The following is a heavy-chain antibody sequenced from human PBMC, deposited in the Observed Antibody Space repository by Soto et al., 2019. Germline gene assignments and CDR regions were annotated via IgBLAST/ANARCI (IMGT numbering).Heavy chain of an antibody. Sequence: QLQLQESGSGLVKPSQTLSLTCAVSGGSISSGGYSWSWIRQPPGKGLEWIGYIYHSGSTYYNPSRESRVPISVDRSKNQFSLELSSVTAADTAVYYCAAGGGLPRYYWGQGTLVTVSS. CDR1: GGSISSGGYS. J-gene: IGHJ4*02. CDR3: AAGGGLPRYY. CDR2: IYHSGST. V-gene: IGHV4-30-2*01. D-gene: IGHD5-12*01.